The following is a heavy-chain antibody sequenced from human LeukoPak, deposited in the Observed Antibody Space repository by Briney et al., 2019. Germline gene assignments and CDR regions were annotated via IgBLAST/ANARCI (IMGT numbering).Heavy chain of an antibody. CDR1: GFTFSRYA. D-gene: IGHD1-14*01. Sequence: GRALRVSCASCGFTFSRYAIRGAREAPGKALEEGSTLSNSCYSTYYADFVKGRFTISRANSENTLYLQMNSLRADDTAVYYCAKATGYLLWGQGTLVTVSS. CDR2: LSNSCYST. J-gene: IGHJ4*02. CDR3: AKATGYLL. V-gene: IGHV3-23*01.